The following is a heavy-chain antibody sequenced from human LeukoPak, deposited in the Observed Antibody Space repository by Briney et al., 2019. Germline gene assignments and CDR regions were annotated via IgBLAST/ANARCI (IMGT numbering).Heavy chain of an antibody. J-gene: IGHJ6*03. CDR3: ARDGTNWNHPDYCYMDV. Sequence: SVKVSCKASGGTFSSYAISWVRQAPGQGLEWMGGIIPIFGTANYAQKFQGRVTITADESTSTAYMELSSLRSEDTAVYYCARDGTNWNHPDYCYMDVWGKGTTVTVSS. D-gene: IGHD1-14*01. V-gene: IGHV1-69*13. CDR2: IIPIFGTA. CDR1: GGTFSSYA.